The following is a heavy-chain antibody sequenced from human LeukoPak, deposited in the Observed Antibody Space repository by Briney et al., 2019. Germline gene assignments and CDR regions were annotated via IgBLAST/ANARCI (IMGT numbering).Heavy chain of an antibody. D-gene: IGHD3-16*01. CDR3: ARDWGY. CDR2: ISWNSGSI. CDR1: GFTFDDYA. J-gene: IGHJ4*02. V-gene: IGHV3-9*01. Sequence: PGRSLRLSCAASGFTFDDYAMHWVRQAPGKGLEWVSGISWNSGSIGYADSVKGRFTISRDNAKNSLYLQMNSLRAEDTAVYYCARDWGYWGQGTLVTVSS.